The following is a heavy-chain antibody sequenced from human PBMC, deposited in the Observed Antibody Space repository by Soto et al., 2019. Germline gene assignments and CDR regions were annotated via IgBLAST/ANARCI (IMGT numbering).Heavy chain of an antibody. V-gene: IGHV1-3*01. CDR2: INAGNGNT. J-gene: IGHJ3*02. CDR3: ARVVGYYYDYYAFDI. CDR1: GYTFTSYA. D-gene: IGHD3-22*01. Sequence: GASVKVSCKASGYTFTSYAMHWVRQAPGQRLEWMGWINAGNGNTKYSQKFQGRVTITADESTSTAYMELSSLRSEDTAVYYCARVVGYYYDYYAFDIWGQGTMVTVSS.